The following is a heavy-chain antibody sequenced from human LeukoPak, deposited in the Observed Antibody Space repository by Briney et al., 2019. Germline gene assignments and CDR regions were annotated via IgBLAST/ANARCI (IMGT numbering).Heavy chain of an antibody. J-gene: IGHJ4*02. CDR3: ARGQLTFDY. CDR1: GGSFSGYY. D-gene: IGHD2-2*01. Sequence: SETLSLTCAVYGGSFSGYYWSWIRQPPGKGLEWLAYIYYSGSTNYNPSLQSRVTISVDTSKNQVSLKLSSVSTADTAVYYCARGQLTFDYWGQGTLVTVSS. V-gene: IGHV4-59*01. CDR2: IYYSGST.